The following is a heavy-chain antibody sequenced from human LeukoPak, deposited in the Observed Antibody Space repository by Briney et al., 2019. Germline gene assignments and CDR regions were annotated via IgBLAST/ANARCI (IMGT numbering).Heavy chain of an antibody. CDR3: ARDRRKTDSDSKRYYFDY. CDR2: IYYSGST. Sequence: SETLSLTCTVSGGSISSYYWSWIRQPPGKGLEWIGYIYYSGSTNYNPSLKSRVTISVDTSKNQFSLKLSSVTAADTAVYYCARDRRKTDSDSKRYYFDYWGQGTLVTVSS. J-gene: IGHJ4*02. CDR1: GGSISSYY. V-gene: IGHV4-59*01. D-gene: IGHD4-11*01.